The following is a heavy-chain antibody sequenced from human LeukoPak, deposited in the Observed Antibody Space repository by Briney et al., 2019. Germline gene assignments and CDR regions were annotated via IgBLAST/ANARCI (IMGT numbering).Heavy chain of an antibody. D-gene: IGHD3-10*01. CDR2: IYPGDSDT. V-gene: IGHV5-51*01. CDR1: AVTFNNYW. CDR3: ARTPYGRLYYSAFDI. J-gene: IGHJ3*02. Sequence: GESLKISCKGSAVTFNNYWIGWVRQLPGKGLDWMGIIYPGDSDTRYSPSFQGQVTISADQSISTAYLQWSSLKASDTAMYYCARTPYGRLYYSAFDIWGQGTMVTVSS.